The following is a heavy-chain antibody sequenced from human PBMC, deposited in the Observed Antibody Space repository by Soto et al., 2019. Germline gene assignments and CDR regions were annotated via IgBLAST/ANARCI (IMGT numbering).Heavy chain of an antibody. J-gene: IGHJ6*03. V-gene: IGHV1-2*02. CDR2: INPNGGGT. D-gene: IGHD5-12*01. CDR3: ARESGGATATLDYYYFYIDD. CDR1: GDSFNDYY. Sequence: VQLVQSGAEVKKPGASVKVSCKTSGDSFNDYYIHWVRQAPAQGLEWMGWINPNGGGTKYAQKFQGRVTVTRDTSIRTVYMELSSMRSDDTAVYYCARESGGATATLDYYYFYIDDWGKGTPVTVSS.